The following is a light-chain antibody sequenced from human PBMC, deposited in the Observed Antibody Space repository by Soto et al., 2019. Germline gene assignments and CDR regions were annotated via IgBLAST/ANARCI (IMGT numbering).Light chain of an antibody. CDR3: QQYDNIPPSYT. J-gene: IGKJ2*01. V-gene: IGKV1-33*01. CDR1: QDINNY. Sequence: DIQMTQSPSSLSASVGDKVTITCQASQDINNYLNWYQQKPGEAPKLLIYDASNLETGVPSRFSGGGSGTEFTFIISSLHPEDIATYYCQQYDNIPPSYTFGQGTKLEIK. CDR2: DAS.